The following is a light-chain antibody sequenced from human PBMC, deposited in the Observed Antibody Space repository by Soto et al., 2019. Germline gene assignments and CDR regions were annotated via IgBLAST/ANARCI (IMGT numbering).Light chain of an antibody. CDR2: DVS. CDR1: SSDVGGYSY. V-gene: IGLV2-14*01. J-gene: IGLJ1*01. CDR3: ASYTTSSTYV. Sequence: QSVLTQPASVSGSPGQSIAISCTGTSSDVGGYSYVSWYQQQPGKAPKLVISDVSNRPSGVSDRFSGSKSGNTASLTISGLRTEDEADYYCASYTTSSTYVFRTGTKVTDL.